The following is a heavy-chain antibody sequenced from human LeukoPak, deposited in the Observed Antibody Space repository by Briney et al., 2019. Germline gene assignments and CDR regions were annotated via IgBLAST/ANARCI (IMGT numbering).Heavy chain of an antibody. CDR3: ARARAYDY. J-gene: IGHJ4*02. V-gene: IGHV3-7*01. CDR2: IKQDGSEK. CDR1: GFTFSSYG. D-gene: IGHD2-21*01. Sequence: GGSLRLSCAASGFTFSSYGMQWVRQAPGKGLEWVANIKQDGSEKYYVDSVKGRFTISRDNAKNSLYLQMNSLRAEDTAVYYCARARAYDYWGQGTLVTVSS.